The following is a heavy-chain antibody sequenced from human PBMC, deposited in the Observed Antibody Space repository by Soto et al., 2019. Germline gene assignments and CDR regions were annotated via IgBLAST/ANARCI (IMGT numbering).Heavy chain of an antibody. V-gene: IGHV3-30-3*01. Sequence: HPGGSLRLSCAASGFTFSSYAMHWVRQAPGKGLEWVAVISYDGSNKYYADSVKGRFTISRDNSKNTLYLQMNSLRAEDTAVYYCARGDYGDSPDYWGQGTLVTVSS. D-gene: IGHD4-17*01. CDR3: ARGDYGDSPDY. J-gene: IGHJ4*02. CDR2: ISYDGSNK. CDR1: GFTFSSYA.